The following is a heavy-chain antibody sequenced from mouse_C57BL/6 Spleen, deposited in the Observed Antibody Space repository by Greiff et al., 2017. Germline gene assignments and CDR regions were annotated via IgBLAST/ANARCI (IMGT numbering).Heavy chain of an antibody. J-gene: IGHJ2*01. Sequence: QVQLQQPGAELVKPGASVKLSCKASGYTFTSYWMHWVKQRPGQGLEWIGMIHPNSGSTNYNEKFKSKATLTVDKSSSTAYMQLSSLTSEDSAVYHCASITTVVAFDYWGQGTTLTVSS. CDR3: ASITTVVAFDY. V-gene: IGHV1-64*01. CDR2: IHPNSGST. D-gene: IGHD1-1*01. CDR1: GYTFTSYW.